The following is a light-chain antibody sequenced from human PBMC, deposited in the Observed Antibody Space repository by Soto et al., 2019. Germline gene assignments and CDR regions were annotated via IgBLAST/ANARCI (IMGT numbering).Light chain of an antibody. CDR2: DAS. CDR3: QQRSNWPAT. J-gene: IGKJ5*01. V-gene: IGKV3D-20*02. CDR1: QSVSSSY. Sequence: EIVLTQSPGTLSLSPGERATLSCRASQSVSSSYLAWYQQKPGQAPRLLIYDASNRATGIPARFSGSGSGTDFTLTIRSLEPEDFAVYYCQQRSNWPATFGQGTRLEIK.